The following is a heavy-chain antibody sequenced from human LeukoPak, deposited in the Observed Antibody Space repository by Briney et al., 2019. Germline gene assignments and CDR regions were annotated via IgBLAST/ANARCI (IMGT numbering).Heavy chain of an antibody. CDR3: ARDLMITFGGVIGNDAFDI. J-gene: IGHJ3*02. Sequence: GGSLRLSCAASGFTFDDYGMSWVRQAPGKGLEWVSGINWNGGSTGYADSVKGRFTISRDNAKNSLYLQMNSLRAEDTAVYYCARDLMITFGGVIGNDAFDIWGQGTMVTVSS. D-gene: IGHD3-16*02. V-gene: IGHV3-20*04. CDR2: INWNGGST. CDR1: GFTFDDYG.